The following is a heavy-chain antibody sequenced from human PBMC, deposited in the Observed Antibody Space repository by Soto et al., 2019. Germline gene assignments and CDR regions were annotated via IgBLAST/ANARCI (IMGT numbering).Heavy chain of an antibody. D-gene: IGHD3-10*01. Sequence: PSETLSLTCNVSGGSIRSYYWSWIRQPPGKRLEWIGYIYYSGYTNYNPSLKSRVTISVDTSKNQLSLKLSSVTAADTAVYYCATGGGRFNYGMDVWGQGTTVTVS. CDR1: GGSIRSYY. CDR2: IYYSGYT. V-gene: IGHV4-59*01. CDR3: ATGGGRFNYGMDV. J-gene: IGHJ6*02.